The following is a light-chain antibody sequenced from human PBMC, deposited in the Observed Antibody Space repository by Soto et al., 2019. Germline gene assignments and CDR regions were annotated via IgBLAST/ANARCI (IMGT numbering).Light chain of an antibody. J-gene: IGKJ1*01. CDR2: SAS. CDR1: QGISSY. CDR3: QHFNPSPWR. Sequence: DIQLTQSPSFLSASVGDRVTITCRASQGISSYLTWYQQRPGKAPNLLMYSASNLQRGVPSRFSGSGSGTEFPLTITSLQPEDVGIYYGQHFNPSPWRFGKGPAWKS. V-gene: IGKV1-9*01.